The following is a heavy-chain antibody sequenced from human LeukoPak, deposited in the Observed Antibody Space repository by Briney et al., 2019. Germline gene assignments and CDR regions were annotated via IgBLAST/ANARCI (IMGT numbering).Heavy chain of an antibody. J-gene: IGHJ2*01. CDR2: THYSGIT. CDR3: ARVARGYGDYGGTYWYFDL. V-gene: IGHV4-30-4*01. D-gene: IGHD4-17*01. Sequence: SQTLSLTCTVSDASISSADYYWSWIRQHPGKGLEWIGYTHYSGITYYNPSLKSRVTISLGTSKNQFSLKLSSVTAADTAVYYCARVARGYGDYGGTYWYFDLWGRGTLVTVSS. CDR1: DASISSADYY.